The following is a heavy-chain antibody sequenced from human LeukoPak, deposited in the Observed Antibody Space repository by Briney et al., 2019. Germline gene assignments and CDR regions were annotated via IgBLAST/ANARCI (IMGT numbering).Heavy chain of an antibody. V-gene: IGHV3-48*01. D-gene: IGHD3-22*01. CDR3: ARVLHKRNYDSSDYYGY. J-gene: IGHJ4*02. Sequence: GGSLRLSCEASGFTFSSYNMNWVRQAPGKGLEWISYISSGSSTIYYADSVKGRFTISRDNAKNSLYLQMNSLRAEDTAVYYCARVLHKRNYDSSDYYGYWGQGALVTVSS. CDR2: ISSGSSTI. CDR1: GFTFSSYN.